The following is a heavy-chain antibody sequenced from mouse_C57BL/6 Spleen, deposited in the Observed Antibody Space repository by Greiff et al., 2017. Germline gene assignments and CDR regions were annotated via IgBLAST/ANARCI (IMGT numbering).Heavy chain of an antibody. CDR3: ASTVVATEYFDV. J-gene: IGHJ1*03. D-gene: IGHD1-1*01. V-gene: IGHV1-53*01. CDR1: GYTFTSYW. CDR2: INPSNGGT. Sequence: QVQLQQPGTELVKPGASVKLSCKASGYTFTSYWMHWVKQRPGHGLEWIGNINPSNGGTNYNEKFKSKATLTVDKSSSTAYMQLSSLTSEDSAVYYCASTVVATEYFDVWGTGTTVTVSS.